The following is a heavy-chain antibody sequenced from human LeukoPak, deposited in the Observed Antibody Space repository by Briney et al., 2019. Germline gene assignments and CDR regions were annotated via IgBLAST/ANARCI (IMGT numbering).Heavy chain of an antibody. CDR1: GFTFSSYS. D-gene: IGHD2-2*01. J-gene: IGHJ4*02. CDR3: ARGSSTNGEYYFDY. Sequence: PGESLRLSCAASGFTFSSYSMNWVRQPPGKGLEWVSSISSRSSYIFYADSVKGRFTISSDNAKNSLYLQMNSLTAEDTAAYYCARGSSTNGEYYFDYWGQGTLVTVSS. V-gene: IGHV3-21*01. CDR2: ISSRSSYI.